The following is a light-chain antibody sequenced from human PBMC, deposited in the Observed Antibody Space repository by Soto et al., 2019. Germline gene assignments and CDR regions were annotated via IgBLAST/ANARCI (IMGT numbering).Light chain of an antibody. CDR1: QSVGTN. CDR2: GAS. CDR3: QQLNYWPRIT. Sequence: DIVMAQYPGTLSVSPGERATLSCRASQSVGTNLAWYQQRPGQAPRLLVYGASTRASGIPPRFSGSGSGTDFTLTISSLQSEDFAVYYCQQLNYWPRITFGQGTRLEI. V-gene: IGKV3-15*01. J-gene: IGKJ5*01.